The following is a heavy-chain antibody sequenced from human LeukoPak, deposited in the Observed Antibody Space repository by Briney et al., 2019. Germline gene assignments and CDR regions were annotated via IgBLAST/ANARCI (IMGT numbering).Heavy chain of an antibody. CDR1: GYSFTSYW. D-gene: IGHD1-1*01. V-gene: IGHV5-51*01. J-gene: IGHJ3*02. CDR2: VYPGDSDT. Sequence: GESLKISRKGSGYSFTSYWIGWVRQMPGKGLEWMGIVYPGDSDTRYSTSFQGQVTISADKSIGTAYLQWSSLKASDTAMYYCARPRTGWSRDAFDIWGQGTMVTVSS. CDR3: ARPRTGWSRDAFDI.